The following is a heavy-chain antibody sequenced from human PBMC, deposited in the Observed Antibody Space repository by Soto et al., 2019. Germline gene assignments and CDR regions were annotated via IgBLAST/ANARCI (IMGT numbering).Heavy chain of an antibody. D-gene: IGHD3-10*01. CDR1: GYTFTSYD. J-gene: IGHJ6*03. Sequence: ASVKVSCKASGYTFTSYDINWVRQATGQGLEWMGWMNPNSGNTGYAQKFQGRVTMTRNTSISTAYMELSSLRSEDTAVYYCARGDGSGSYPYYYYYYMDVWGKGTTVTVSS. CDR2: MNPNSGNT. CDR3: ARGDGSGSYPYYYYYYMDV. V-gene: IGHV1-8*01.